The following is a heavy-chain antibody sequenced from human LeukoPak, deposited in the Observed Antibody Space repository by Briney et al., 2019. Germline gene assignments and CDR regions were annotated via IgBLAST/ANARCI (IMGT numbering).Heavy chain of an antibody. D-gene: IGHD3-10*01. J-gene: IGHJ4*02. CDR1: GFTFDDYA. V-gene: IGHV3-9*01. CDR3: AKAPGIRGDFYFDY. CDR2: ISWNSGSI. Sequence: GGSLRLSCAASGFTFDDYAMHWVRQAPGKGLEWVSGISWNSGSIGYADSVKGRFTISRDNAKNSLYLQMNSLRAEDTALYYCAKAPGIRGDFYFDYWGQGTLVTVSS.